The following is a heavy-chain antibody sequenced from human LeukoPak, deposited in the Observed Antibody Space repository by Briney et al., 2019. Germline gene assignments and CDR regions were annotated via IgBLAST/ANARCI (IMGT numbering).Heavy chain of an antibody. D-gene: IGHD4-11*01. CDR1: GFSFSSYT. CDR3: VRVTTGSDYMDV. Sequence: GGSLRLSCAASGFSFSSYTMNWVRQAPGKGLEWVSSISISSSSIYYADSVKGRFTISRDNAKNSLYLQMNSLRAEDTAIYYCVRVTTGSDYMDVWGNGTTVTVSS. CDR2: ISISSSSI. J-gene: IGHJ6*03. V-gene: IGHV3-21*01.